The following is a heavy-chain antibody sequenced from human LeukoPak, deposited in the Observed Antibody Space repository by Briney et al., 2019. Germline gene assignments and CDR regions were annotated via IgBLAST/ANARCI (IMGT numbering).Heavy chain of an antibody. CDR1: GYSFTTYW. J-gene: IGHJ4*02. CDR3: ARTGDMIMFGGVIVDY. Sequence: GESLKISCKGSGYSFTTYWIGWVRQMPGKGLEWMGIIYPGDSETRYSPSFQGQVTISADKSISTAYLQWSSLKASDTAMYYCARTGDMIMFGGVIVDYWGQGTLVTVSS. D-gene: IGHD3-16*02. CDR2: IYPGDSET. V-gene: IGHV5-51*01.